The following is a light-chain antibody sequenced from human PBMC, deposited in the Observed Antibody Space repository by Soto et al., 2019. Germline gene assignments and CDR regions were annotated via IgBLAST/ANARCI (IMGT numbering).Light chain of an antibody. V-gene: IGLV2-14*01. CDR1: SSDVGGYNY. J-gene: IGLJ3*02. CDR2: EVD. CDR3: SSYTSISTQV. Sequence: QSVLAQPASVSGSLGQSITISCTGTSSDVGGYNYVSWYQQHPGKVPKLIIYEVDNRPSGVSNRFSASKSGNTASLTISGLQAEDEADYYCSSYTSISTQVLGGGTKLTVL.